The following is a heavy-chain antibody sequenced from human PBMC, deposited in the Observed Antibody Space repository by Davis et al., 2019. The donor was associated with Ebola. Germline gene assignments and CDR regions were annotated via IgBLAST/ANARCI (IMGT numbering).Heavy chain of an antibody. CDR1: GFTFSSYS. Sequence: GESLKISCAAPGFTFSSYSMNWVRQAPGKGLEWVSSISSSSSYIYYADSVKGRFTISRDNAKNSLYLQMNSLRAEDTAVYYCARGRPAASYWGQGTLVTVSS. CDR3: ARGRPAASY. D-gene: IGHD2-2*01. CDR2: ISSSSSYI. J-gene: IGHJ4*02. V-gene: IGHV3-21*01.